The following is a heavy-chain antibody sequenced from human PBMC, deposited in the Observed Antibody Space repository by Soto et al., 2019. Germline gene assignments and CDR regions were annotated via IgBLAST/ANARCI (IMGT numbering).Heavy chain of an antibody. Sequence: PGGSLRLSCAASGFTFSSYGMHWVRQAPGKGLEWVAVISYDGSNKYYADSVKGRFTISRDNSKNTLYLQMSSLRAEDTAVYYCAKDLTGYFDYWGQGTLVTVSS. D-gene: IGHD3-10*01. J-gene: IGHJ4*02. V-gene: IGHV3-30*18. CDR1: GFTFSSYG. CDR3: AKDLTGYFDY. CDR2: ISYDGSNK.